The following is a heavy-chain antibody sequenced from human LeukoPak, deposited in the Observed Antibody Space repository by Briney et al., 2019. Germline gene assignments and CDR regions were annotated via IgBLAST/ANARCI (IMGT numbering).Heavy chain of an antibody. D-gene: IGHD3-16*02. CDR2: ISGSGGST. J-gene: IGHJ4*02. CDR1: GFTFSSYA. Sequence: GGSLRLSCAASGFTFSSYAMSWVRQAPGKGLEWVSAISGSGGSTYYADSVKGRFTISRDNSKNTLYLQMNSLRAEDTAVYYCARSYVWGSYRYDYFDYWGQGTLVTVPS. CDR3: ARSYVWGSYRYDYFDY. V-gene: IGHV3-23*01.